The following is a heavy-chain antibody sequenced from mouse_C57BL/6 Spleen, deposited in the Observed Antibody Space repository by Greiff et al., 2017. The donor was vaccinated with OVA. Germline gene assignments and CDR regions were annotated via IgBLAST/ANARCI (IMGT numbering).Heavy chain of an antibody. CDR1: GFSFNTYA. CDR2: IRSKSNNYAT. V-gene: IGHV10-1*01. J-gene: IGHJ4*01. Sequence: EADGGLVQPKGSLKLSCAASGFSFNTYAMNWVRQAPGKGLEWVARIRSKSNNYATYYADSVKDRFTISRDDSESMLYLQMNNLKTEDTAMYYCVRHRTGYAMDYWGQGTSVTVSS. CDR3: VRHRTGYAMDY.